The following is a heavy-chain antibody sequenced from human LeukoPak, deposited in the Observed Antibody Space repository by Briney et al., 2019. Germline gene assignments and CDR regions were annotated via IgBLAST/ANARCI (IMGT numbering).Heavy chain of an antibody. CDR3: AREAYYYDSSGHFDY. D-gene: IGHD3-22*01. CDR2: INHSGST. Sequence: SETLSLTRAVYGGSFSGYYWSWIRQPPGKGLEWIGEINHSGSTNYNPSLKSRVTISVDTSKNQFSLKLSSVTAADTAVYYCAREAYYYDSSGHFDYWGQGTLVTVSS. CDR1: GGSFSGYY. V-gene: IGHV4-34*01. J-gene: IGHJ4*02.